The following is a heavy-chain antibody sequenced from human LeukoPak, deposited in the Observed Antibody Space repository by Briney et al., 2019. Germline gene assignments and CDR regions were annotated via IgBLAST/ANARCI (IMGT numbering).Heavy chain of an antibody. Sequence: ARSPRLSCAASGFTFDDYAMHWVRQAPGKGLEWVSGISWNSGSIGYADSVKGRFTISRDNAKNSLYLHMNSLRAEDTALYYCAKDRIAAGNWGQGTLVTVSS. J-gene: IGHJ4*02. CDR2: ISWNSGSI. CDR3: AKDRIAAGN. V-gene: IGHV3-9*01. CDR1: GFTFDDYA. D-gene: IGHD6-13*01.